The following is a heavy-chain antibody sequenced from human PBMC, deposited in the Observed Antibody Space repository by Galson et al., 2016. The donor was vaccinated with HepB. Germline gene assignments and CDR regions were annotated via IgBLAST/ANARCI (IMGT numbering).Heavy chain of an antibody. V-gene: IGHV1-69*13. Sequence: SVKVSCKASGGTFSSYTISWVRQAPGQGLEWMGGIIPISRTVKYAQTFQGRVTITADESTNTAYMELSSLRSEDTALYYCARVGAYVWGTYRSPRAFDIWGQGTMATVS. CDR1: GGTFSSYT. CDR2: IIPISRTV. CDR3: ARVGAYVWGTYRSPRAFDI. D-gene: IGHD3-16*02. J-gene: IGHJ3*02.